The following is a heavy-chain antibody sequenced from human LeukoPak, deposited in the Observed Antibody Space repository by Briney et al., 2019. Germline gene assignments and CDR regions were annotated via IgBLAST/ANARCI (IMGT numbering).Heavy chain of an antibody. V-gene: IGHV3-30-3*01. CDR2: ISYDGSNK. Sequence: GRSLRLSCAASGFTFSSYAMHWVRQAPGKGLEWVAVISYDGSNKYYADSVKGRFTISRDNSKNTLYLQMNSLRAEDTAVYYCARESLIYCSSTSCYSGYWGQGTLVTVSS. J-gene: IGHJ4*02. CDR3: ARESLIYCSSTSCYSGY. CDR1: GFTFSSYA. D-gene: IGHD2-2*01.